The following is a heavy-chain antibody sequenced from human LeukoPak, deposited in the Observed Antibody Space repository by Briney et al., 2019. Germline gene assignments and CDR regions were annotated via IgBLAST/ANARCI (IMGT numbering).Heavy chain of an antibody. CDR3: ARDPEQLYYFDY. V-gene: IGHV3-30-3*01. CDR1: GFIFSSYA. Sequence: GGSLRLSCAASGFIFSSYAMQWVRQAPGKGLEWVAVISYDGSNKYYADSVKGRFTISRDNSKNTLYLQMNSLRAEDTAVYYCARDPEQLYYFDYWGQGTLVTVSS. CDR2: ISYDGSNK. J-gene: IGHJ4*02. D-gene: IGHD6-13*01.